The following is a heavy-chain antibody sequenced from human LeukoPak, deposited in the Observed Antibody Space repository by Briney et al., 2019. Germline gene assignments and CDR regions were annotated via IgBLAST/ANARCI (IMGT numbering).Heavy chain of an antibody. CDR3: ARSGITVSYNWFDP. D-gene: IGHD1-20*01. Sequence: GGSLRFSCAASGFTFSSYSMNWVRQAPGKGLEWVSYISSSSSTIYYADSVKGRFTISRDNAKNSLYLQMNSLRAEDTAVYYCARSGITVSYNWFDPWGQGTLVTVSS. CDR1: GFTFSSYS. CDR2: ISSSSSTI. V-gene: IGHV3-48*01. J-gene: IGHJ5*02.